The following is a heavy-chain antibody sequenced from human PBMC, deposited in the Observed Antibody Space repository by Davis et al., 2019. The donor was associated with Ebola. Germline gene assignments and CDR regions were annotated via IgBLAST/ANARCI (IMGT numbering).Heavy chain of an antibody. D-gene: IGHD1-7*01. J-gene: IGHJ3*02. CDR1: GFTFSNSP. V-gene: IGHV3-33*03. CDR2: IWYDGSVK. Sequence: GESLKISCAGSGFTFSNSPMHRVRQAPGQGLERVRLIWYDGSVKYYGDSVKGRFTISRDNSKDSAYLQMTSLRVEDTAVYYYATRFSNSDGALDIWGRGTLVTVSS. CDR3: ATRFSNSDGALDI.